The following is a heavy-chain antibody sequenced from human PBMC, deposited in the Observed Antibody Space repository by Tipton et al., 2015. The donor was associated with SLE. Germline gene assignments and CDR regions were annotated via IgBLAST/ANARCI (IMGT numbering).Heavy chain of an antibody. CDR2: INHSGST. CDR3: ASRTLWGGLDY. J-gene: IGHJ4*02. CDR1: GYSISSGYY. D-gene: IGHD3-3*01. Sequence: TLSLTCTVSGYSISSGYYWSWIRQPPGKGLEWIGEINHSGSTNYNPSLKSRVTISVDTSKNQFSLKLSSVTAADTAVYYCASRTLWGGLDYWGQGTLVTVSS. V-gene: IGHV4-38-2*02.